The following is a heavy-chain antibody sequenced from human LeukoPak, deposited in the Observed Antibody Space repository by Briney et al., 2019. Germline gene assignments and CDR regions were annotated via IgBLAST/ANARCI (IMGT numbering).Heavy chain of an antibody. Sequence: ASVKVSCKASGYTFTSYDINWVRQATGQGLEWMGWMNPNSGNTGYAQKFQGRVTMTRNTSISTAYMELSSLRSEDTAVYYCARALPNAPVAFDIWGQGTMVTVSS. D-gene: IGHD2-2*01. J-gene: IGHJ3*02. CDR3: ARALPNAPVAFDI. V-gene: IGHV1-8*01. CDR2: MNPNSGNT. CDR1: GYTFTSYD.